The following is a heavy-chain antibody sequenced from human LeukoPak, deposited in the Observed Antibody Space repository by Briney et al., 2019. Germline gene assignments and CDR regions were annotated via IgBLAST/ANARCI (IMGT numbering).Heavy chain of an antibody. CDR1: GFTFSSYA. V-gene: IGHV3-23*01. CDR2: ISGSGGST. Sequence: GGSLRLSCAASGFTFSSYAMSWVRQAPGKGLEWVSAISGSGGSTYYADSVKGRFTISRDNSKNTLYLQMNSLRAEDTAVYYCAILRVGATTYYLDYWGQGTLVTVSS. J-gene: IGHJ4*02. CDR3: AILRVGATTYYLDY. D-gene: IGHD1-26*01.